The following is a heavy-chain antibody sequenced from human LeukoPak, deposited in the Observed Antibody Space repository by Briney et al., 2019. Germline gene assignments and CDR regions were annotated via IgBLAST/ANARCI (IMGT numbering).Heavy chain of an antibody. D-gene: IGHD5-18*01. CDR2: INHSGST. J-gene: IGHJ4*02. CDR3: ATRQKYRSGYTVTELGSGYFDY. Sequence: SETLSLTCAVYGGSFSGYYWSWIRQPPGKGLEWIGEINHSGSTNYNPSLKSRVTISVDTSKNQFSLRLSSVTAADTAVYYCATRQKYRSGYTVTELGSGYFDYWGQGTLVTVSS. V-gene: IGHV4-34*01. CDR1: GGSFSGYY.